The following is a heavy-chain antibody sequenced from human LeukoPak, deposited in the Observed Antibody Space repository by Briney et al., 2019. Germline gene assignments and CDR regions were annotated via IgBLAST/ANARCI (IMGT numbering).Heavy chain of an antibody. Sequence: SPSETLSLTCTVSGGSISGYYWNLIRQPPGKGLEWIGYVRYTGTTNYSPSLKSRVTISVDTSKNQFSLTLSSVTAADTAVYYCARDRAHCGGTSCPSHNFDLWGQGTLVTVSS. CDR1: GGSISGYY. J-gene: IGHJ4*02. CDR2: VRYTGTT. CDR3: ARDRAHCGGTSCPSHNFDL. V-gene: IGHV4-59*01. D-gene: IGHD2-2*01.